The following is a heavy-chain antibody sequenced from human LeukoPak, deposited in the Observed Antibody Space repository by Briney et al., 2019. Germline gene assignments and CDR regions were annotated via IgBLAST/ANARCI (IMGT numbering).Heavy chain of an antibody. D-gene: IGHD3-22*01. Sequence: GGSLRLSCAASGFTFSTYWMSWVRQAPGKGLEWVANIKQDGNEKYYVDSVKGRFTISRDNSKNTLYLQMNSLRAEDTAVYYCAKEIVVATLGYWGQGTLVTVSS. CDR1: GFTFSTYW. CDR3: AKEIVVATLGY. CDR2: IKQDGNEK. V-gene: IGHV3-7*03. J-gene: IGHJ4*02.